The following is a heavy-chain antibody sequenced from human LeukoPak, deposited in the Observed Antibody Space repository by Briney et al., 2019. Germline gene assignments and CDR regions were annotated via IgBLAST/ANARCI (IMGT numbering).Heavy chain of an antibody. Sequence: GWSLTLTFQASGFTYSDYAIHWVRQPPCKGLAGVALIHRDGSDANYADSVKGRFTISRDNSKNTLYLQMSSLRAEDTAVYYCAKGYHLHSHVSSFGHCWGQGTLVTVSS. CDR1: GFTYSDYA. CDR2: IHRDGSDA. CDR3: AKGYHLHSHVSSFGHC. D-gene: IGHD5-18*01. V-gene: IGHV3-30*18. J-gene: IGHJ4*02.